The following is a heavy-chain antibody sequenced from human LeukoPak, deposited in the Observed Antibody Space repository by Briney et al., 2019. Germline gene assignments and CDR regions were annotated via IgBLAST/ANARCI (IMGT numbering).Heavy chain of an antibody. D-gene: IGHD2-21*01. V-gene: IGHV3-11*01. CDR2: ITSSGRST. Sequence: GGSLRLSCTASRFSFSDHYMTWMRQAPGKGLEWISYITSSGRSTDYADSVKGRFIIPRDNAMNSLFLQMSSLRVDDTAVYYCTRDPDYGDPDWGQGTLVTVSS. CDR3: TRDPDYGDPD. J-gene: IGHJ4*02. CDR1: RFSFSDHY.